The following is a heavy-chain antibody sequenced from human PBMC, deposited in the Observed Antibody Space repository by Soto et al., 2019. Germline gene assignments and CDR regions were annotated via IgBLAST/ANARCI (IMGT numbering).Heavy chain of an antibody. CDR2: INPSGDAT. J-gene: IGHJ4*02. Sequence: QVQLVQSGAEVRKPGASVKDSCKASGYSVTSYYIHWVRQAPGQGLEWMGIINPSGDATTYAQRFQGRATMTRDTSTNTTYMGLRSLGSEATAVYFCASPGPWFVEPWRGQYFDFWGPGTLVTVSS. V-gene: IGHV1-46*03. CDR3: ASPGPWFVEPWRGQYFDF. D-gene: IGHD3-10*01. CDR1: GYSVTSYY.